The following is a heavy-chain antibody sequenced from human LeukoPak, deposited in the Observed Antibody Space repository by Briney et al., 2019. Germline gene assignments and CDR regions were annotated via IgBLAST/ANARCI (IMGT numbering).Heavy chain of an antibody. CDR3: ARFPYDFWTRSLDAFDI. J-gene: IGHJ3*02. V-gene: IGHV4-30-4*08. CDR1: GGSISSGGYY. CDR2: IHYSGST. D-gene: IGHD3-3*01. Sequence: SSETLSLTCTVSGGSISSGGYYWSWIRQPPGKGLEWIGYIHYSGSTYYNPSLKSRVTISVDTSKNQFSLKLSSVTAADTAVYYCARFPYDFWTRSLDAFDIWGQGTVVTVPS.